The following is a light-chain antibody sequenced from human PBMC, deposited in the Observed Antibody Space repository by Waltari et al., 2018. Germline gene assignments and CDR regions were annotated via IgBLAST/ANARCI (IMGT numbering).Light chain of an antibody. CDR3: SSYAGNRSVV. V-gene: IGLV2-23*02. Sequence: QSALTQPASVSGSPGQSITVSCTGTSSDVGSYNLVSWYQQHPGKAPKLLIFEVSQLPSGISYRCSGSKSGNTAALTVSGLQAEDGADYYCSSYAGNRSVVFGGGTKLTVL. J-gene: IGLJ2*01. CDR2: EVS. CDR1: SSDVGSYNL.